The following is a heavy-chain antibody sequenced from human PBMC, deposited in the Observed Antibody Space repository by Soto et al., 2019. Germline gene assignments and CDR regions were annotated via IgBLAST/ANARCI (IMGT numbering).Heavy chain of an antibody. CDR2: IYYSGST. CDR1: GGSISSSSYY. V-gene: IGHV4-39*01. D-gene: IGHD6-19*01. CDR3: ARQYSSGWYPRGVIDY. Sequence: QLQLQESGPGLVKPSETLSLTCTVSGGSISSSSYYWGWIRQPPGKGLAWIGSIYYSGSTYYNPSLKSRVTISVDTSKNQFSLKLSSVTAADTAVYYCARQYSSGWYPRGVIDYWGQGTLVTVSS. J-gene: IGHJ4*02.